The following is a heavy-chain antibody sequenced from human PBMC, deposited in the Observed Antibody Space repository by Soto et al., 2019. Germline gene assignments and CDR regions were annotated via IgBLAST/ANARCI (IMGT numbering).Heavy chain of an antibody. CDR3: ASGGVAGSGTYYNDY. Sequence: EVQLVESWGGLVQPGGSLRLSCAASGFTFSSNWMHWVRQAPGKGLVWVSRINNDWSSTSYADSVKGRLTISRDNAKNTLYLQVNSLRDEDTAVYYCASGGVAGSGTYYNDYWGRGTLVTVSS. CDR2: INNDWSST. V-gene: IGHV3-74*01. J-gene: IGHJ4*02. CDR1: GFTFSSNW. D-gene: IGHD3-10*01.